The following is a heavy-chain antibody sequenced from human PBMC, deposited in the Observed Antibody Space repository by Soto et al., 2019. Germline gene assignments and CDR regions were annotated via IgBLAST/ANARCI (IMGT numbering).Heavy chain of an antibody. Sequence: PGGSLSLSCAASGFTFSSYWMSWVSQAPGKGLEWVANIKQDGSEKYYVDSVKGRFTISRDNAKNSLYLQMNSLRAEDTAVYYCARALVPAGFDPWGQGTLGTVSS. CDR3: ARALVPAGFDP. D-gene: IGHD2-15*01. CDR2: IKQDGSEK. V-gene: IGHV3-7*01. J-gene: IGHJ5*02. CDR1: GFTFSSYW.